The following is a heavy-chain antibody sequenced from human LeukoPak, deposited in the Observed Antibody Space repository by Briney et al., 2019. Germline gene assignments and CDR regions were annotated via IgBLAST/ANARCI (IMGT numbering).Heavy chain of an antibody. CDR2: IYYSGST. CDR1: GGSISSSSYY. CDR3: AREGKTAAYLFDY. V-gene: IGHV4-39*07. D-gene: IGHD6-13*01. J-gene: IGHJ4*02. Sequence: SETLSLTCTVSGGSISSSSYYWGWIRQPPGKGLEWIGSIYYSGSTYYNPSLKSRVTISVDTSKNQFSLKLSSVTAADTAVYYCAREGKTAAYLFDYWGQGTLVTVSS.